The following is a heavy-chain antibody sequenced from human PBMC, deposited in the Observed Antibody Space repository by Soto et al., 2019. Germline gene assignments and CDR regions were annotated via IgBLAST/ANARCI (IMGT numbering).Heavy chain of an antibody. CDR3: TTDIRAVADLYYYQDYMDI. Sequence: GGSLRLSCVASGFTFSDVWMSWVRQAPGKGLQWVGRIKSKTYGGTIDYAAPVKGRFIMSRDDSKNTLYLQMHSLKVEDTAVYYCTTDIRAVADLYYYQDYMDIWGKGTTVTVS. J-gene: IGHJ6*03. CDR1: GFTFSDVW. V-gene: IGHV3-15*01. CDR2: IKSKTYGGTI. D-gene: IGHD6-19*01.